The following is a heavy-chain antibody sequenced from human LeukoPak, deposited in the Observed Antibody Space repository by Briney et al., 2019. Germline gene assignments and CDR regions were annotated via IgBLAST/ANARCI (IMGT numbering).Heavy chain of an antibody. CDR1: GGSISGYY. J-gene: IGHJ4*02. D-gene: IGHD3-22*01. V-gene: IGHV4-59*01. CDR3: ARHYYDSSGYYFLLDF. CDR2: ISYSGST. Sequence: PSETLSLTCTVSGGSISGYYWSWIRQPPGKGLEWIGYISYSGSTNYNPSLKSRVTMSVDTSRNQFSLKLSSVTAADTAVYYCARHYYDSSGYYFLLDFWGQGTLVTVSS.